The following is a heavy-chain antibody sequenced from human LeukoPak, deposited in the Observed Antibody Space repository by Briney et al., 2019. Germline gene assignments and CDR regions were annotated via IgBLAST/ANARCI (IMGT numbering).Heavy chain of an antibody. J-gene: IGHJ4*02. CDR3: AREDSGYHY. CDR2: IHYSGST. D-gene: IGHD5-12*01. CDR1: GGSTSPYY. V-gene: IGHV4-59*01. Sequence: PSETLSLTCTVSGGSTSPYYWSWIGQPPGKGLEWIGYIHYSGSTNYNPSLKSRVTISVDTSNNQFSLKLSSVTAADTAVYYCAREDSGYHYWGQGTLVTVSS.